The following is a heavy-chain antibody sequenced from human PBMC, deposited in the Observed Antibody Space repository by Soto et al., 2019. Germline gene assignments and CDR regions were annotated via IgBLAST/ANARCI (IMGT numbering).Heavy chain of an antibody. D-gene: IGHD6-25*01. CDR3: ATSSGALAASFPYYFDY. CDR1: GFRFNDYY. CDR2: LSSGSSTI. J-gene: IGHJ4*02. V-gene: IGHV3-11*01. Sequence: QVQLVESGGGLVKPGGSLRLSCAAAGFRFNDYYMTWIRQAPGKGLEWVSYLSSGSSTIYYAHSVKGRFTISRDNAKNSLYLQMNSLRAEDTAVYYCATSSGALAASFPYYFDYWGQGTLVTVSS.